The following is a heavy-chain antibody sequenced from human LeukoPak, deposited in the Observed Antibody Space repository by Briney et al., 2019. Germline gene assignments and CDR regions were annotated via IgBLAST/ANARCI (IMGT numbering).Heavy chain of an antibody. D-gene: IGHD4-23*01. CDR1: GFTFSDSW. Sequence: PGGSLRLSCEVSGFTFSDSWMHWVRQTPGKGLVWVSRMYGDMSDISYADSVKGRFTTSRDNAKNTVYLQMNILRGEATAVYYCARDLGLRGSTWGQGTLVTVSS. CDR2: MYGDMSDI. J-gene: IGHJ5*02. CDR3: ARDLGLRGST. V-gene: IGHV3-74*01.